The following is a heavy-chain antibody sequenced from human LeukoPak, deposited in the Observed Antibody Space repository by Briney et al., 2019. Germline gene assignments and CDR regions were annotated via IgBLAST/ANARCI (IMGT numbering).Heavy chain of an antibody. Sequence: PSETLSLTCTVSGDSISSGDYYWTWIRQPPGKGLEWIGYINYSGSTYYNPSLKSRVTISVDMSKNQFSLKLSSVTAADTAVYYCAREYGSVITDVFDIWGQGTMVTVSS. CDR1: GDSISSGDYY. J-gene: IGHJ3*02. D-gene: IGHD2-15*01. V-gene: IGHV4-30-4*08. CDR3: AREYGSVITDVFDI. CDR2: INYSGST.